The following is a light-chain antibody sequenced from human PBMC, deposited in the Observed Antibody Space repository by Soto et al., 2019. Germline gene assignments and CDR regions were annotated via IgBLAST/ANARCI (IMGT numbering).Light chain of an antibody. CDR2: AAS. CDR3: QQSYNYPRT. V-gene: IGKV1-39*01. Sequence: DIQMTQSPSSLSASVGDRVSITGRASQSISSYLNWYQQKPGKAPKTLIYAASRLQSGVPSRFSGSGSGTDFTLTISSLQPEDFATYYCQQSYNYPRTFGQGTKVDIK. CDR1: QSISSY. J-gene: IGKJ1*01.